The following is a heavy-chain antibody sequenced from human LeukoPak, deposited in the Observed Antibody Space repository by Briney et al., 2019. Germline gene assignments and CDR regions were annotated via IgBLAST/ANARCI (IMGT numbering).Heavy chain of an antibody. V-gene: IGHV4-34*01. CDR2: INHSGST. D-gene: IGHD4-17*01. CDR3: ASGPIYGAPFY. CDR1: GGSFSGYY. J-gene: IGHJ4*02. Sequence: SETLSLTCAVYGGSFSGYYWSWIRQPPGKGLEWIGEINHSGSTNYNPSLKSRVTISVDTSKNQFSLKLSSVTAADTAVYYCASGPIYGAPFYWGQGTLVTVSS.